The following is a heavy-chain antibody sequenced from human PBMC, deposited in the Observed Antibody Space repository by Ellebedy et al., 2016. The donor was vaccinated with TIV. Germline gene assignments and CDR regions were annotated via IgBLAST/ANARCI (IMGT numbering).Heavy chain of an antibody. CDR3: ARVYGAFNWFDP. J-gene: IGHJ5*02. CDR2: INAANGNT. V-gene: IGHV1-3*01. D-gene: IGHD3-10*01. Sequence: AASVKVSCKASGYTFTNYAIHWVRQAPGHRLEWMGWINAANGNTKYSQKFQGRVTITRDTSASTAYMELSSLRSEDTAVYYCARVYGAFNWFDPWGQGTLVTVSS. CDR1: GYTFTNYA.